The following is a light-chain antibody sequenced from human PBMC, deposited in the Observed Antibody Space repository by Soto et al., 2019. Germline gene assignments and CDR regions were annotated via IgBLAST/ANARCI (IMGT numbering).Light chain of an antibody. CDR3: QQGSNWPPGLT. V-gene: IGKV3-11*01. Sequence: EIVLTQSPGTLSLSPGERATLSCRASQSVNNNLAWYQQKPGQAPRLLIYDASNRATGIPARFSGSGSGTDFTLTISSLEPEDFAVYYCQQGSNWPPGLTFGGGTKVDIK. CDR1: QSVNNN. CDR2: DAS. J-gene: IGKJ4*01.